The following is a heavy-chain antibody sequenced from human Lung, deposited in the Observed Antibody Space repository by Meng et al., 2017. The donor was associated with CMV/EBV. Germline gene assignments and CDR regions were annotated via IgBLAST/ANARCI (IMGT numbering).Heavy chain of an antibody. CDR3: ATIAYCGGDCYQIHPLYDH. J-gene: IGHJ5*02. CDR2: ISSYNSNT. D-gene: IGHD2-21*01. CDR1: FNSYG. Sequence: FNSYGITWVGQGPGQGLEWVGWISSYNSNTNYAQKFQGRVTLTTDTSTSIAYMELRSLRFDDTAVYYCATIAYCGGDCYQIHPLYDHWGKGTLVPSPQ. V-gene: IGHV1-18*01.